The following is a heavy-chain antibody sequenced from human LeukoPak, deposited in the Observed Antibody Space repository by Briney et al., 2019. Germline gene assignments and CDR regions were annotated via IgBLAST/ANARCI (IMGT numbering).Heavy chain of an antibody. CDR2: IYHSGSS. J-gene: IGHJ6*03. CDR1: GGSISSGGYS. CDR3: ARADPRYYYYMDV. Sequence: QLQLQESGSGLVKPSQTLSLTCAVSGGSISSGGYSWSWIRQPPGKGLEWIGYIYHSGSSYYNPSLRSRVTISVDRSKNQFSLKLSSVTAADTAVYYCARADPRYYYYMDVWGKGTTVTVSS. V-gene: IGHV4-30-2*01.